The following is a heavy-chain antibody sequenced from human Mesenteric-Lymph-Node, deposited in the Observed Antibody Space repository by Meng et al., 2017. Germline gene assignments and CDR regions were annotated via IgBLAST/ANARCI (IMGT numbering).Heavy chain of an antibody. CDR3: VRDTRRGGGWFDP. J-gene: IGHJ5*02. D-gene: IGHD2-15*01. Sequence: QLQEQGPGLVKPPQTLSLTSTVSGGSISSGGYYWSWIRQHPGKGLEWIGYIYHGVNIYYTPSLRGRVTISVDKSRSQFSLKLTSVSAADTAVYYCVRDTRRGGGWFDPWGQGTLVTVSS. CDR2: IYHGVNI. V-gene: IGHV4-31*03. CDR1: GGSISSGGYY.